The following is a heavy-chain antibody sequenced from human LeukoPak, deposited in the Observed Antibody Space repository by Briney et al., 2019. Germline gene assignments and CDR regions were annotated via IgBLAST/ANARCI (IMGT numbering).Heavy chain of an antibody. V-gene: IGHV4-39*01. CDR1: GGSISSSSYY. CDR3: ARHSRGYYYDSSGYR. D-gene: IGHD3-22*01. Sequence: PSETLSLTCTVSGGSISSSSYYWGWIRQPPGKGLEWIGSIYYSGSTYYNSSLKSRVTISVDTSKNQFSLKLSAVTAADTAVYYCARHSRGYYYDSSGYRWGQGTLVTVSS. J-gene: IGHJ4*02. CDR2: IYYSGST.